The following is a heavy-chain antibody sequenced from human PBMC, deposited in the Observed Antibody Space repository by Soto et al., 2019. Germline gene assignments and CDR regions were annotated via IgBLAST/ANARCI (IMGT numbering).Heavy chain of an antibody. J-gene: IGHJ5*02. V-gene: IGHV1-2*06. CDR2: INPNSGGT. CDR1: GYTFTGYY. Sequence: GASVKVSCKASGYTFTGYYMHWVRQAPGQGLEWMGRINPNSGGTNYAQKFQGRVTMTRDTSISTAYMELSRLRSDDTAVYFCARSGSQGSLRDWFAPWGPGTLVTVSS. CDR3: ARSGSQGSLRDWFAP. D-gene: IGHD3-10*01.